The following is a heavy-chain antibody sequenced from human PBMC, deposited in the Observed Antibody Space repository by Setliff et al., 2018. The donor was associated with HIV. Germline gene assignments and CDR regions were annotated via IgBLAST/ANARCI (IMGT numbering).Heavy chain of an antibody. J-gene: IGHJ4*02. D-gene: IGHD6-19*01. CDR1: GYTFSTNA. CDR2: INAGDDNT. Sequence: GASVKVSCKAFGYTFSTNAIHWVRQAPGQRLEWMGYINAGDDNTRYSEKFQGRVTITRDTSANTAYMELSSLRSEDTAVYYCARGSCSGCYLSDYWGLGTLFTVSS. V-gene: IGHV1-3*01. CDR3: ARGSCSGCYLSDY.